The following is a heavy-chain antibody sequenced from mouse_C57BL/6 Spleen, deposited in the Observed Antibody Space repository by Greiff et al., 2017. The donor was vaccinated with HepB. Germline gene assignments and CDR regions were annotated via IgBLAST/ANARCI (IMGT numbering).Heavy chain of an antibody. J-gene: IGHJ4*01. V-gene: IGHV1-18*01. CDR2: INPNNGGT. Sequence: EVQLQQSGPELVKPGASVKIPCKASGYTFTDYNMDWVKQSHGKSLEWIGDINPNNGGTIYNQKFKGKATLTVDKSSSTAYMELRSLTSEDTAVYYCAREGVYYYGSSYYYAMDYWGQGTSVTVSS. CDR3: AREGVYYYGSSYYYAMDY. D-gene: IGHD1-1*01. CDR1: GYTFTDYN.